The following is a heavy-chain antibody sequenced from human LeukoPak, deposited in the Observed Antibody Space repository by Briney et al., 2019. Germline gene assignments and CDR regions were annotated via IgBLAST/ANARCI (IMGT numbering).Heavy chain of an antibody. D-gene: IGHD2-2*01. V-gene: IGHV4-38-2*02. CDR2: IYHSGST. CDR3: ARDASVVPAAMRDVDY. CDR1: GYSISSGYY. Sequence: SETLSLTCTVSGYSISSGYYWGWIRQPPGKGLEWIGSIYHSGSTYYNPSLKSRVTISVDTSKNQFSLKLSSVTAADTAVYYCARDASVVPAAMRDVDYWGQGTLVTVSS. J-gene: IGHJ4*02.